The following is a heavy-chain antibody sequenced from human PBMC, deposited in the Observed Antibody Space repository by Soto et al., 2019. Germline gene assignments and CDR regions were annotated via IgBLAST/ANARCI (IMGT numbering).Heavy chain of an antibody. CDR3: ARGPMFVGLWFGPKAFDI. Sequence: SETLSLTCAVYGGSFSGYYWSWIRQPPGKGLEWIGEINHSGSTNYNPSLKSRVTISVDTSKNQFSLKLSSVTAADTAVYYCARGPMFVGLWFGPKAFDIWGQGTMVTVSS. D-gene: IGHD3-10*01. CDR2: INHSGST. J-gene: IGHJ3*02. CDR1: GGSFSGYY. V-gene: IGHV4-34*01.